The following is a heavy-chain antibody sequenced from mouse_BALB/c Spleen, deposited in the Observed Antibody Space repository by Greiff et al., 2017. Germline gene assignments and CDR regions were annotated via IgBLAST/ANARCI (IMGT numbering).Heavy chain of an antibody. J-gene: IGHJ4*01. CDR2: INPYNDGT. CDR3: ARGDGSSLYYYAMDY. D-gene: IGHD1-1*01. Sequence: EVQLQESGPELVKPGASVKMSCKASGYTFTSYVMHWVKQKPGQGLEWIGYINPYNDGTKYNEKFKGKATLTSDKSSSTAYMELSSLTSEDSAVYYCARGDGSSLYYYAMDYWGQGTSVTVSS. V-gene: IGHV1-14*01. CDR1: GYTFTSYV.